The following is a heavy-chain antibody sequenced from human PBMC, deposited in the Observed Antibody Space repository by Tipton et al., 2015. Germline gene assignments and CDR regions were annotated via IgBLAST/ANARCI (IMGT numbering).Heavy chain of an antibody. CDR1: GYTFTSHG. CDR2: ISGYNVDT. D-gene: IGHD6-19*01. CDR3: ARERYSSGWYSDY. Sequence: QSGPEVKKPGTSMKVSCKASGYTFTSHGISWVRQAPGQGLEWMGWISGYNVDTNYAENLKGRVTMTTDTSTSTAYMELRNLRSDDTAVYYCARERYSSGWYSDYWGQGALVTVSS. V-gene: IGHV1-18*01. J-gene: IGHJ4*02.